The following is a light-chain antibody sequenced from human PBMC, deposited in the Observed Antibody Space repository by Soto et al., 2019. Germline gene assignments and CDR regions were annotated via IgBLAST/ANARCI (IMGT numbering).Light chain of an antibody. CDR2: GAS. CDR1: QTINNF. V-gene: IGKV1-39*01. CDR3: QQHFHTPPA. J-gene: IGKJ5*01. Sequence: DIQMTQSPSSLSASVGDRVTITCRASQTINNFLNWYQQKPGKAPNLLIHGASTLQSGVPSRVTGSGSGTYFTLTIRILQPEDFATYYCQQHFHTPPAFGQGTRLEIK.